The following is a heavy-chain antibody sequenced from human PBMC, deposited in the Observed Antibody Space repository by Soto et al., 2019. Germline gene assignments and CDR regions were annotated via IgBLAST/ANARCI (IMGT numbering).Heavy chain of an antibody. J-gene: IGHJ4*02. Sequence: PGGSLRLSCAASGFTFSSYCMNWVRQAPGKGLEWVTYISSSSTTIYYADSVKGRFTIFRDNAKNSLYLQLNSLRDEDTAVYYCARSPYYYDSSNYYGYWGQGTLVTVSS. CDR1: GFTFSSYC. CDR3: ARSPYYYDSSNYYGY. CDR2: ISSSSTTI. V-gene: IGHV3-48*02. D-gene: IGHD3-22*01.